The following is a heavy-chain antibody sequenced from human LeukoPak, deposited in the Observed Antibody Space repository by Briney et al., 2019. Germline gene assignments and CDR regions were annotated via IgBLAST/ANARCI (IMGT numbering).Heavy chain of an antibody. Sequence: GESLKISCKGSGYSFTSYWIGWVRQMPGKGLEWMGIIYPDDSDTRYSPSFQGQVTISADKSISTAYLQWSSLKASDTAMYYCARDNSGYDSRSYYYFDYWGQGTLLTVSS. CDR3: ARDNSGYDSRSYYYFDY. V-gene: IGHV5-51*01. CDR2: IYPDDSDT. J-gene: IGHJ4*02. D-gene: IGHD5-12*01. CDR1: GYSFTSYW.